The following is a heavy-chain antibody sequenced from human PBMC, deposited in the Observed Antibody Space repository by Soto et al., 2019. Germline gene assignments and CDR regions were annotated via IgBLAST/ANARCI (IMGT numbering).Heavy chain of an antibody. D-gene: IGHD4-17*01. V-gene: IGHV4-59*01. Sequence: SETLSLTCTVSGGSISSYYWSWIRQPPGKGLEWIGYIYYSGSTNYNPSLKSRVTISVDTSKNQFSLKLSSVTAADTAVYYCAREVHYEHYMDVWGKGTTVTVSS. CDR1: GGSISSYY. CDR3: AREVHYEHYMDV. J-gene: IGHJ6*03. CDR2: IYYSGST.